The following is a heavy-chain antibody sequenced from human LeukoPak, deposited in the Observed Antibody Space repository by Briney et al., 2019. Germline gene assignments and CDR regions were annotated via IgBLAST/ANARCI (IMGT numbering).Heavy chain of an antibody. J-gene: IGHJ4*02. CDR1: GGTFRSNA. CDR3: ARGKGFVGHFDS. V-gene: IGHV1-69*04. Sequence: SVKVSCKASGGTFRSNAISWVRQAPGQGPEWTGRIIPILGTAEYAEKFQGRVTISADKSTITDYMELSSVKSEDTGLYYCARGKGFVGHFDSWGQGTRVTVSS. D-gene: IGHD2-15*01. CDR2: IIPILGTA.